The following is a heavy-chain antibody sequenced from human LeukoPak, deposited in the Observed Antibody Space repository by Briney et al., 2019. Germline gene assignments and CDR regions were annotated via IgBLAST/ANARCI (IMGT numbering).Heavy chain of an antibody. D-gene: IGHD3-10*01. CDR2: ISYDGSNK. J-gene: IGHJ4*02. CDR3: AREEVPRGYFDY. CDR1: GFTFSSYG. V-gene: IGHV3-30*03. Sequence: GRSLRLSCAASGFTFSSYGMHWVRQAPGKGLEWVAAISYDGSNKFYADSVKGRFTISRDNSKNTLYLQMNSLRAEDTAVYYCAREEVPRGYFDYWGQGTLVTVSS.